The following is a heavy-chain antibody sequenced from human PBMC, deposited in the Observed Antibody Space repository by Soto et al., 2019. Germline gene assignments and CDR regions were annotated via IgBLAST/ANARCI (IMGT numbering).Heavy chain of an antibody. V-gene: IGHV1-18*01. J-gene: IGHJ3*02. Sequence: QVQLVQSGAEVKKPGASVKVSCKASGYTFTSYGISWVRQAPGQGLEWMGWISAYNGNTNYAQKLKGRVIMTTDTSTSTAYMELRSLRSDDTAVYYCASLYDFWSGPDDAFDIWGQGTMVTVSS. CDR3: ASLYDFWSGPDDAFDI. CDR2: ISAYNGNT. D-gene: IGHD3-3*01. CDR1: GYTFTSYG.